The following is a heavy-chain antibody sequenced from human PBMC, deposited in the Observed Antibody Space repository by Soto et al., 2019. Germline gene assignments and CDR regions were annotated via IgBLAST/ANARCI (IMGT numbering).Heavy chain of an antibody. V-gene: IGHV3-23*01. J-gene: IGHJ1*01. Sequence: PGGSLRPPWAASGFTFSRFSIGWVRPAPGKGLEWVSVISGSGGDTYYADSVKGRFTISRDNSKNTLSLQMNSLRAEDTAVYYCAKARGSSTPAPGSYWGQGTLVTVSS. CDR1: GFTFSRFS. CDR3: AKARGSSTPAPGSY. D-gene: IGHD2-2*01. CDR2: ISGSGGDT.